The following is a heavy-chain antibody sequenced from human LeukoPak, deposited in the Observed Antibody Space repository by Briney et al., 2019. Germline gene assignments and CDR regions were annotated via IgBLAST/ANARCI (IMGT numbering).Heavy chain of an antibody. J-gene: IGHJ4*02. CDR2: INYSGTT. CDR1: GGSISSGDYY. Sequence: SETLSLTCTVSGGSISSGDYYWSWIRQPPGKGLEWIGYINYSGTTYYNPSLRSRLTISIDTSKNQFSLKLSSVTAVDTAVYYCARRYCSSTSCYLFDYWGQGTLVTVSS. CDR3: ARRYCSSTSCYLFDY. D-gene: IGHD2-2*01. V-gene: IGHV4-30-4*01.